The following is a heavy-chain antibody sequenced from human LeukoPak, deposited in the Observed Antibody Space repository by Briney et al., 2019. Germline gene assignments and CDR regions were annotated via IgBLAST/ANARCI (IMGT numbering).Heavy chain of an antibody. Sequence: SETLSLTCTVSGGSISSYYWSWIRQPPGKGLEWIGYIYYSGSTYYNPSLKSRVTISVDTSKNQFSLKLSSVTAADTAVYYCAREGYTLPFDYWGQGTLVTVSS. CDR3: AREGYTLPFDY. V-gene: IGHV4-59*12. J-gene: IGHJ4*02. D-gene: IGHD5-24*01. CDR1: GGSISSYY. CDR2: IYYSGST.